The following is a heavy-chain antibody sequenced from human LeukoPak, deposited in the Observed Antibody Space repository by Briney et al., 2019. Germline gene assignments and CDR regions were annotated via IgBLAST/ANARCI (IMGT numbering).Heavy chain of an antibody. J-gene: IGHJ4*02. Sequence: SETLSLTCTVSGGSISSGGYYWSWLRQHPGKGLEWIGYIYYSGSTYYNPSLKSRVTISVDTSKNQFPLKLSSVPAADTAVYYCARLDTAMVTGVDYWGQGTLVSVSS. V-gene: IGHV4-31*03. CDR3: ARLDTAMVTGVDY. CDR1: GGSISSGGYY. D-gene: IGHD5-18*01. CDR2: IYYSGST.